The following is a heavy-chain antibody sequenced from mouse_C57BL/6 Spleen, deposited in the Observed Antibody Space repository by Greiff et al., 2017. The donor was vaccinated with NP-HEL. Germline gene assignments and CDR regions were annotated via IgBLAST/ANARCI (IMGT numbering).Heavy chain of an antibody. V-gene: IGHV1-72*01. D-gene: IGHD1-1*01. CDR1: GYTFTSYW. CDR3: ATDPITTVVGNWYFDV. Sequence: QVQLQQPGAELVKPGASVKLSCKASGYTFTSYWMHWVKQRPGRGLEWIGRIDPNSGGTKYNEKFKSKATLTVDKPSSTAYMQLSSLTSEDSAVYYCATDPITTVVGNWYFDVWGTGTTVTVSS. CDR2: IDPNSGGT. J-gene: IGHJ1*03.